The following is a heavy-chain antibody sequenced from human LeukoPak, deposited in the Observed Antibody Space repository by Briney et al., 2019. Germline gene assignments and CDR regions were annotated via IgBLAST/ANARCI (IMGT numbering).Heavy chain of an antibody. CDR1: GYTFTSYS. Sequence: AASVNVSFKAAGYTFTSYSISWVRQAPGQGLEWMGWISAYNGNTNYAQKLQGRVTMTTDTSTSTTYMELRSLRSDDTAVYSCARAPPPYCSGGSCYYYYYMDVWGKGTTVTVSS. V-gene: IGHV1-18*01. D-gene: IGHD2-15*01. J-gene: IGHJ6*03. CDR3: ARAPPPYCSGGSCYYYYYMDV. CDR2: ISAYNGNT.